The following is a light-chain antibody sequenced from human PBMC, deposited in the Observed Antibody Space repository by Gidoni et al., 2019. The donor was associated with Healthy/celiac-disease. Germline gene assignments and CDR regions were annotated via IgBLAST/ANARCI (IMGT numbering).Light chain of an antibody. CDR3: QAWDSSTRNYV. CDR2: QDS. V-gene: IGLV3-1*01. CDR1: KLGDKY. Sequence: SYELTQPPSVSVSPGQTASITCSGDKLGDKYACWYQQKPGQSPVLVIYQDSKRPSGIPARFSGSNSGNTATLTISGTQAMDEADYYCQAWDSSTRNYVFGTGTKVTVL. J-gene: IGLJ1*01.